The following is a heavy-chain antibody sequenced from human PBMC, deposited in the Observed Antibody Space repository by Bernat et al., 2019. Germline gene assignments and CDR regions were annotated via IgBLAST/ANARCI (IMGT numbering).Heavy chain of an antibody. CDR1: GFTFSNAW. V-gene: IGHV3-15*01. D-gene: IGHD3-3*01. J-gene: IGHJ4*02. CDR3: TTAQFLEWRRNFDY. Sequence: EVQLVESGGGLVKPGGSLRLSCAASGFTFSNAWMSWVRQAPGKGLEWVGRIKSKTDGGTTDYAAPVKGRFTISRDDSKNTLYLQMNSLKTEDTAVYYCTTAQFLEWRRNFDYWGQGTLVTVSS. CDR2: IKSKTDGGTT.